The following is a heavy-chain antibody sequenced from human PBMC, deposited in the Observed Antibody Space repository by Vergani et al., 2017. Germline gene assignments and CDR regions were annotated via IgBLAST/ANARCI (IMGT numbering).Heavy chain of an antibody. Sequence: QVQLVQSGAEVKKPGSSVKVSCKASGGTFSSYAISWVRQAPGQGLEWMGGIIPIFGTANYAQKFQGRVTITADESTSTAYMELSSLRSEDTAVYYCARRNLAGPSTWFDYWGQGTLVTVSS. V-gene: IGHV1-69*01. J-gene: IGHJ4*02. CDR1: GGTFSSYA. CDR3: ARRNLAGPSTWFDY. D-gene: IGHD6-13*01. CDR2: IIPIFGTA.